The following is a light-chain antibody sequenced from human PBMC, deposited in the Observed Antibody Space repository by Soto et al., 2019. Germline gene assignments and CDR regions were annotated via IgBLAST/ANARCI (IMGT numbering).Light chain of an antibody. Sequence: QSALTQPASVSGSPGQSITISCTGTSSDVGGYNYVSWYQQHPGKAPKLMIYDVSNRPSGVSNRFSGSKSGNTASLTISGLQAEDEADYYCSSYTGSSGVVFGGGTKLTVL. CDR2: DVS. CDR1: SSDVGGYNY. J-gene: IGLJ2*01. V-gene: IGLV2-14*01. CDR3: SSYTGSSGVV.